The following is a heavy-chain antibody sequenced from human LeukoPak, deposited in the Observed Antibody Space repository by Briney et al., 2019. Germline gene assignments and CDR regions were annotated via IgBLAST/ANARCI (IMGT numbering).Heavy chain of an antibody. Sequence: SETLSLTCTVSGDSITSGSYYWGWIRQPPGRGLEWIGSIYYIGNTYYNPSLKSRVTISVDTSKNQFSLKLSSVTAADTAVYYCARIQRDPYDIPVWGQGTMVTVSS. CDR1: GDSITSGSYY. CDR3: ARIQRDPYDIPV. J-gene: IGHJ3*01. CDR2: IYYIGNT. V-gene: IGHV4-39*07. D-gene: IGHD3-9*01.